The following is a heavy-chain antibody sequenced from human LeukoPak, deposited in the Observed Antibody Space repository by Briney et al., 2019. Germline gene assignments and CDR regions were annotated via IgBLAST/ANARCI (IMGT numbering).Heavy chain of an antibody. CDR2: INPSGGST. V-gene: IGHV1-46*01. J-gene: IGHJ4*02. CDR1: GYTFTGYY. Sequence: ASVKVSCKASGYTFTGYYMHWVRQAPGQGLEWMGIINPSGGSTSYAQKFQGRVTMTRDTSTSTVYMELSSLRSEDTAVYYCARDRGGGVAGIRYYFDYWGQGTLVTVSS. D-gene: IGHD3-16*01. CDR3: ARDRGGGVAGIRYYFDY.